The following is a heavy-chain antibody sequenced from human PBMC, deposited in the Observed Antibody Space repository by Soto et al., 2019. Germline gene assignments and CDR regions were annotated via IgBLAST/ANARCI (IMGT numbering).Heavy chain of an antibody. V-gene: IGHV4-30-4*01. D-gene: IGHD3-22*01. CDR3: ASSPLLSSSYYPVTFDY. Sequence: PSERMSITCTVSGGTISSGDYYWSWIRKPPGKGLEWIGYIYYSGSTYYNPSLKSRFTISVDTSTNQFSLKLSSVIAADTAVYYCASSPLLSSSYYPVTFDYWGQGTLVTVSS. CDR2: IYYSGST. J-gene: IGHJ4*02. CDR1: GGTISSGDYY.